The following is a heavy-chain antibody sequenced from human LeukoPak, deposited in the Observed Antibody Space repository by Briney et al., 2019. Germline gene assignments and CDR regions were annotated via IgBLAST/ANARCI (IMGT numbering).Heavy chain of an antibody. CDR3: ANSYYYDSSGWSFDY. V-gene: IGHV3-30*04. J-gene: IGHJ4*02. CDR2: ISYDGSNE. Sequence: GGSLRLSCAASGFTFSSYVMHWVRQAPGKGLEWVAIISYDGSNEYYADSVKGRFTISRDNSKNTLCLQMNSLRAEDTAVYYCANSYYYDSSGWSFDYWGQGTLVTVSS. D-gene: IGHD3-22*01. CDR1: GFTFSSYV.